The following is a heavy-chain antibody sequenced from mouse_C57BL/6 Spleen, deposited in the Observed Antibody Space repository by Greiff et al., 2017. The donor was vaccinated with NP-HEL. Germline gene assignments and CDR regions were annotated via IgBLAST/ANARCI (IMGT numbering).Heavy chain of an antibody. J-gene: IGHJ3*01. V-gene: IGHV1-55*01. CDR3: ARGATAQATGAY. D-gene: IGHD3-2*02. Sequence: QVQLQQPGAELVKPGASVKMSCKASGYTFTSYWITWVKQRPGQGLEWIGDIYPGSGSTNYIEKFKSKATLTVDTSSSTAYMQRSSLTSEDSAVYYCARGATAQATGAYWGQGTLVTVSA. CDR2: IYPGSGST. CDR1: GYTFTSYW.